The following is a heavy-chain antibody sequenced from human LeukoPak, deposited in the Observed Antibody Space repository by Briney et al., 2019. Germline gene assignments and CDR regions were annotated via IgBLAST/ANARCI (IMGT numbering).Heavy chain of an antibody. J-gene: IGHJ4*02. CDR2: INPNSGGT. CDR1: GYTFTGYY. V-gene: IGHV1-2*04. CDR3: ARENISKYYFDY. D-gene: IGHD2/OR15-2a*01. Sequence: ASVKVSCKAFGYTFTGYYMHWVRQAPGQGLEWMGWINPNSGGTNYAQKFQGWVTVTRDTSISTAYMELSRLRSDDTAVYYCARENISKYYFDYWGQGTLVTVSS.